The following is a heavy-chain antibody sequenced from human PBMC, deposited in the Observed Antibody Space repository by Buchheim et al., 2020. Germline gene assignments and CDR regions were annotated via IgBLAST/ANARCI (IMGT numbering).Heavy chain of an antibody. V-gene: IGHV1-8*01. CDR3: ARGRRITIFGVVIGRSSLMDV. CDR2: MNPNSGNT. D-gene: IGHD3-3*01. J-gene: IGHJ6*03. Sequence: QVQLVQSGAEVKKPGASVKVSCKASGYTFTSYDINWVRQATGQGLEWMGWMNPNSGNTGYAQKFQGRVTMTRNTSISTAYMELSSLRSEDTAVHYCARGRRITIFGVVIGRSSLMDVWGKGTT. CDR1: GYTFTSYD.